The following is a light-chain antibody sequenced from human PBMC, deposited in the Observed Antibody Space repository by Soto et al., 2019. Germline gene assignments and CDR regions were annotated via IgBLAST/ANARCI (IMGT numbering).Light chain of an antibody. CDR2: DAS. Sequence: DIQMTQSPSSLSASVGDRVTITCRASQSISSYLNWYQQKPGKAPKLLIYDASSLQSGVPSRFSGSGSGTDFTLTISSRQPEDFATYYCQQSYSTPLTFGGGTKVEIK. V-gene: IGKV1-39*01. CDR1: QSISSY. CDR3: QQSYSTPLT. J-gene: IGKJ4*01.